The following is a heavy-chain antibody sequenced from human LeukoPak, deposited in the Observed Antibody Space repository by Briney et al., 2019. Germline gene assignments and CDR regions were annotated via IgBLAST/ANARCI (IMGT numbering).Heavy chain of an antibody. Sequence: GGSLRLSCAASGFTFISYAMSWVRQAPGKGLEWVSAISGSGGSTYYADSVKGRFTISRDNSKNTLYLQINSLRAEDTSLYYCAKDRGYCSSTSCLNWFDPWGQGTLVTVSS. CDR1: GFTFISYA. V-gene: IGHV3-23*01. CDR3: AKDRGYCSSTSCLNWFDP. J-gene: IGHJ5*02. CDR2: ISGSGGST. D-gene: IGHD2-2*01.